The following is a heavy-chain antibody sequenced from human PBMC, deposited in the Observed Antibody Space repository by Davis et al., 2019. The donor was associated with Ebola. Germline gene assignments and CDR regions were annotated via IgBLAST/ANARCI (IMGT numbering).Heavy chain of an antibody. CDR3: ARLSGLFSSSSGALYFDL. CDR2: LYHSRST. J-gene: IGHJ2*01. CDR1: GYSISSGYY. V-gene: IGHV4-38-2*01. D-gene: IGHD6-6*01. Sequence: SETLSLTCAVSGYSISSGYYLGWIRQPPEKGLAWIAILYHSRSTYYNPSLKSRVAISLDTSKNQFSLKLRSVTAADPAVYFCARLSGLFSSSSGALYFDLWGRGTLVSVSS.